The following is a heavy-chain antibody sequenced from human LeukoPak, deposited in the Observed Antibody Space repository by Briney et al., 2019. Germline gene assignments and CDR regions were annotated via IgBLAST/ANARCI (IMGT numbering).Heavy chain of an antibody. CDR3: TRVVLVGTTYSYFDY. CDR2: TRKKTNSYTT. Sequence: GGSLRLSCAASGFTFSDHYMDWVRQAPGKGLEWVGRTRKKTNSYTTEYAASVKGRFTISRDDSNTSLCLQMNSLKAEHTAVYYCTRVVLVGTTYSYFDYWGQGTLVTVSS. J-gene: IGHJ4*02. D-gene: IGHD1-26*01. CDR1: GFTFSDHY. V-gene: IGHV3-72*01.